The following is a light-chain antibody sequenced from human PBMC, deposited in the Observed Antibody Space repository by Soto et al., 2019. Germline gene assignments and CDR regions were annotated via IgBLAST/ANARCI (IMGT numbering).Light chain of an antibody. CDR2: AAS. CDR3: QQYNDSFPYT. J-gene: IGKJ2*01. V-gene: IGKV1-5*03. CDR1: QSISSW. Sequence: DIQMTQSPSTLSASVGDRVTITCRASQSISSWLAWYQQKPGTAPKLLIYAASTLESGVPSRFSGSRSGTECTLTVSSLQPDDFATYYCQQYNDSFPYTFGQGTKLEIK.